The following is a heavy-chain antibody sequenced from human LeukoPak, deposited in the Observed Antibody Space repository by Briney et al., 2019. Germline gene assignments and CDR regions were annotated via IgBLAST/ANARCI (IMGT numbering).Heavy chain of an antibody. CDR3: AKDRYGDYEAPFHYYMDA. J-gene: IGHJ6*03. CDR2: INPNSGVT. CDR1: GYTFTGYY. V-gene: IGHV1-2*02. D-gene: IGHD5-12*01. Sequence: ASVKVSCKASGYTFTGYYMHWVRQAPGQGLEWMGWINPNSGVTNYAQKLQGRVTITRDTSIDTAYMQLSRLRSDDTAVYYCAKDRYGDYEAPFHYYMDAWGRGTMVTVSS.